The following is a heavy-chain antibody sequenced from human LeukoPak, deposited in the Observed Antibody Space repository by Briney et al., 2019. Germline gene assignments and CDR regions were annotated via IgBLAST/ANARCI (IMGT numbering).Heavy chain of an antibody. CDR1: GFTFSSYG. V-gene: IGHV3-30*02. CDR2: IRYDGSNK. D-gene: IGHD2-2*01. CDR3: SLDCSSTSCYSFDY. J-gene: IGHJ4*02. Sequence: PGGSLRLSCAASGFTFSSYGMHWVRRAPGKGLEWVAFIRYDGSNKYYADSVKGRFTISRDNSKNTLYLQMNSLRAEDTAVYYCSLDCSSTSCYSFDYWGQGTLVTVSS.